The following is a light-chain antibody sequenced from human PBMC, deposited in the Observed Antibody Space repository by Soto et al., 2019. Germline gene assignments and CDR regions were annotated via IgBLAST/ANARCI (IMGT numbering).Light chain of an antibody. CDR1: SSNIGAGYD. Sequence: QSVLTQPPSVSGAPGQSVTISCTGSSSNIGAGYDVHWYQQLPGTAPKLLIYGNSNRPSGVPDRFPGSKSGTSASLAITGLQAEDEADYYCQSYDSSLSGNVFGTGTKLTVL. J-gene: IGLJ1*01. CDR2: GNS. CDR3: QSYDSSLSGNV. V-gene: IGLV1-40*01.